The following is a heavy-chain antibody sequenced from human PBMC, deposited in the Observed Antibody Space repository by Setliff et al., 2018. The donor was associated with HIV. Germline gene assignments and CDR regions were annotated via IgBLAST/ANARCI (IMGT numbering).Heavy chain of an antibody. Sequence: SSETLSLTCTVSGGSISTDYWTWIRQPPGKGLEWIASIYYSGSTYYAPSLKSRVTISVDTSKNQFSLKLSSVTAADTAVYSCARRQSYYDILNGPAFDALDIWGQGTKVTVSS. CDR3: ARRQSYYDILNGPAFDALDI. V-gene: IGHV4-59*08. CDR1: GGSISTDY. J-gene: IGHJ3*02. D-gene: IGHD3-9*01. CDR2: IYYSGST.